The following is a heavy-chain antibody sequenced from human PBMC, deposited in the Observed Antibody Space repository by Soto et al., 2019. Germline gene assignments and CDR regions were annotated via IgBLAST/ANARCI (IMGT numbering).Heavy chain of an antibody. Sequence: QGLEWMRWISAYNGNTRHAQKLQGRVTMTTDTSTSTAYMELRSLRSDDTAVYYCARDCSGGSCYNYYYYGMDVWGQGTTVTVS. V-gene: IGHV1-18*01. CDR2: ISAYNGNT. D-gene: IGHD2-15*01. J-gene: IGHJ6*02. CDR3: ARDCSGGSCYNYYYYGMDV.